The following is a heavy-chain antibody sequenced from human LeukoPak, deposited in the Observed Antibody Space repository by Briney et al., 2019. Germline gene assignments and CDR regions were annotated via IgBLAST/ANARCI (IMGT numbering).Heavy chain of an antibody. J-gene: IGHJ4*02. CDR3: ARDSLDTQPRQTAGDIFDY. CDR2: IWFDGGNR. CDR1: GFTFSSYD. V-gene: IGHV3-33*08. Sequence: GRPLRLSCAASGFTFSSYDMHWVRQAPGKGLEWVAVIWFDGGNRYYADSVKGRSTISRDNSKNTLYLQLNSLRAEDTAVYYCARDSLDTQPRQTAGDIFDYWGQGTLVTVSS. D-gene: IGHD6-13*01.